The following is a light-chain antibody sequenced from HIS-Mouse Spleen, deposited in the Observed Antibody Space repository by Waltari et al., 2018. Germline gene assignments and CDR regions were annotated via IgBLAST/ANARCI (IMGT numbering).Light chain of an antibody. J-gene: IGLJ3*02. V-gene: IGLV2-11*02. CDR3: CSYAGSWV. CDR2: DVS. Sequence: QSALTQPRSVSGSPGQSVPISCTGTRSDVGGYNYVSWYQPHPGKAPKLMIYDVSKRPSGVPDRFSGSKSGNTASLTISGLQAEDEADYYCCSYAGSWVFGGGTKLTVL. CDR1: RSDVGGYNY.